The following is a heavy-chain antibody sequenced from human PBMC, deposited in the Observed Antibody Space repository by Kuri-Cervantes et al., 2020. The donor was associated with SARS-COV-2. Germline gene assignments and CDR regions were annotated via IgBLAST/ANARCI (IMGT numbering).Heavy chain of an antibody. D-gene: IGHD6-25*01. CDR1: GYTFTGYY. CDR3: ARGERLAFPYYYGMDV. Sequence: ASVKVSCKASGYTFTGYYMHWVRQAPGQGLEWMGWINPNSGGTDYAQKFQGRVTMTRDTSISTAYMELSRLRSDDTAVYYCARGERLAFPYYYGMDVWGQGTTVTVSS. V-gene: IGHV1-2*02. J-gene: IGHJ6*02. CDR2: INPNSGGT.